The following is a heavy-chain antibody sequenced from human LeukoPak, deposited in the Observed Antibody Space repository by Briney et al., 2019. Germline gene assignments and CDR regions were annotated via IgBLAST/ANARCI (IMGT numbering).Heavy chain of an antibody. V-gene: IGHV3-74*01. D-gene: IGHD3-10*01. CDR2: INTDGSST. CDR1: GFTFSSYW. CDR3: ARTVPGYFFDY. Sequence: PGGFLRLSCAAPGFTFSSYWMHWVRQAPGQGLVWVSRINTDGSSTSYADSVKGRFTISRDNAKNTLYLQMDSLRAEDTAVYYCARTVPGYFFDYWGQGTLVTVSS. J-gene: IGHJ4*02.